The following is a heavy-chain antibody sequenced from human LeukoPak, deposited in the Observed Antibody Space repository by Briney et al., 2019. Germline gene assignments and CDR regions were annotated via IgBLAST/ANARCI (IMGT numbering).Heavy chain of an antibody. V-gene: IGHV3-30-3*01. CDR1: GFTFSSYA. J-gene: IGHJ4*02. CDR2: ISYDGSNK. Sequence: PGGSLRLSCAASGFTFSSYAMHWVRQAPGKGLEWVAVISYDGSNKYYADSVKGRFTISRDNSKNTLYLQMNSLRAEDTAVYYCARADSRVSYFDYWGQGTLVTVSS. CDR3: ARADSRVSYFDY. D-gene: IGHD3-22*01.